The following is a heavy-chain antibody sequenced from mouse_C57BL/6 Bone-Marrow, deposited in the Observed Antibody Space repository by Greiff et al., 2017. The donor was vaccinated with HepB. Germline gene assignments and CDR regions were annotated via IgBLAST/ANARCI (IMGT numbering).Heavy chain of an antibody. Sequence: QVQLQQPGAELVKLGASVKMSCKASGYTFTSYWITWVKQRPGQGLEWIGDIYPGSGSTNYNEKFKSKATLTVDTSSSTAYMQLSSLTSEDSAVYYCARGDDYDWYFDVWGTGTTVTVSS. V-gene: IGHV1-55*01. CDR3: ARGDDYDWYFDV. CDR2: IYPGSGST. J-gene: IGHJ1*03. CDR1: GYTFTSYW. D-gene: IGHD2-4*01.